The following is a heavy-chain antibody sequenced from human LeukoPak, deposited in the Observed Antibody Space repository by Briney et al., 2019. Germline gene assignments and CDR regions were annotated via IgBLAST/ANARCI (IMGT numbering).Heavy chain of an antibody. CDR2: ISSSSSYI. CDR3: ARDGLYGGNSPASWYMDV. Sequence: GGSLRLSCAASGFTFSSYSMNWVRQAPGKGLEWVSSISSSSSYIYYADSVKGRFTISRDNAKNSLYLQMNSLRAEDTAVYYCARDGLYGGNSPASWYMDVWGKGTTVTVSS. V-gene: IGHV3-21*01. CDR1: GFTFSSYS. D-gene: IGHD4-23*01. J-gene: IGHJ6*03.